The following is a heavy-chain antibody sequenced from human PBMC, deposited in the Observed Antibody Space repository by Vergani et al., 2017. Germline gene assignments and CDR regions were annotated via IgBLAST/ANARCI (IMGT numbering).Heavy chain of an antibody. CDR3: ARVGPPLYYDSSGYYFDY. CDR2: ISAYNGNT. Sequence: QVQLVQSGAEVKKPGASVKVSCKASGYTFTSYGISWVRQAPGQGLEWMGWISAYNGNTNYAQKLQGRVTMTTDTSTSTAYMELRSLRSEDTAVYYCARVGPPLYYDSSGYYFDYWGQGTLVTVSS. V-gene: IGHV1-18*04. D-gene: IGHD3-22*01. CDR1: GYTFTSYG. J-gene: IGHJ4*02.